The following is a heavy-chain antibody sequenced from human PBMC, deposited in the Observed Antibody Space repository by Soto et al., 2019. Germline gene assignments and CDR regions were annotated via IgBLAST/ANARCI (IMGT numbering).Heavy chain of an antibody. V-gene: IGHV5-51*01. CDR2: IYPSDSQT. CDR1: GYSFSNWW. CDR3: ARHGFYGDYSSNYFDP. D-gene: IGHD4-17*01. J-gene: IGHJ5*02. Sequence: GESLKISCKGSGYSFSNWWIAWVRQMPGKGLEYMGIIYPSDSQTRYSPSFQGQVTISADKSISTAYLQWSSLKASDTAIYYCARHGFYGDYSSNYFDPWGQRTLVTVS.